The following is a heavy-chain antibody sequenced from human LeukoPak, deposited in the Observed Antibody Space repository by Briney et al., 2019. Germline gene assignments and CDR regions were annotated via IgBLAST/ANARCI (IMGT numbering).Heavy chain of an antibody. CDR2: INPSGGST. CDR3: ARDSQQQLVQRAEYFQH. V-gene: IGHV1-46*01. CDR1: GYTFTSYY. J-gene: IGHJ1*01. D-gene: IGHD6-13*01. Sequence: ASVKVSCKASGYTFTSYYMHWVRQAPGQGLEWMGIINPSGGSTSYAQKFQGRVTMTRDMSTSTVYMELSSLRSDDTAVYYCARDSQQQLVQRAEYFQHWGQGTLVTVSS.